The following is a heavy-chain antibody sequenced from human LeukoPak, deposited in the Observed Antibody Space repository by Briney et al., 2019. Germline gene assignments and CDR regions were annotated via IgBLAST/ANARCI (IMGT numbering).Heavy chain of an antibody. J-gene: IGHJ5*02. Sequence: GGSLRLSCAASGFTFSSYWMSWVRQAPGKGLEWVANIKQDGSEKYYVDSVKGRFTISRDNAKNSLYLQMNSLRAEDTAVYYCARESVVVAATKFDPWGQGTLVTVSS. CDR3: ARESVVVAATKFDP. CDR2: IKQDGSEK. V-gene: IGHV3-7*03. CDR1: GFTFSSYW. D-gene: IGHD2-15*01.